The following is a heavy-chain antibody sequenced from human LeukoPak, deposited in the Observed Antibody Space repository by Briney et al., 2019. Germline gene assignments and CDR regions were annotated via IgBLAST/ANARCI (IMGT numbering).Heavy chain of an antibody. D-gene: IGHD2-21*02. J-gene: IGHJ6*02. V-gene: IGHV3-7*01. CDR2: IKSDGSES. Sequence: GESLRLSCAASGDTFYIYWMSWVRQTPGKGLQWVANIKSDGSESVYADSMEGRFTISRDNAKNSLYLQMNSLRAEDTAVYYCARDSPYCGGDCYPYYYYGMDVWGQGTTVTVSS. CDR1: GDTFYIYW. CDR3: ARDSPYCGGDCYPYYYYGMDV.